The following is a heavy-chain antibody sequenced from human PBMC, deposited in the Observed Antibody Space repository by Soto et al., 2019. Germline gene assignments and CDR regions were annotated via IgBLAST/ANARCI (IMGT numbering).Heavy chain of an antibody. CDR3: AREEQQLNFDY. D-gene: IGHD6-13*01. V-gene: IGHV3-21*01. CDR1: GFTFSSYS. Sequence: GESLKISCAASGFTFSSYSMNWVRQAPGKGLEWVSSISSSSSYIYYADSVKGRFTISRDNAKNSLYLQMNSLRAEDTAVYYCAREEQQLNFDYWGQGTLVTVSS. CDR2: ISSSSSYI. J-gene: IGHJ4*02.